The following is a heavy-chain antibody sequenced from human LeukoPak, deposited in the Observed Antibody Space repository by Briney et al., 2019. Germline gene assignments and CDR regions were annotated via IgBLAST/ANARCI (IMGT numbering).Heavy chain of an antibody. Sequence: PGGSLRLSCAASGFTFSTYTMNWVRQAPGKGLEWVSSISSRSSYIYYADSVKGRFTISRDNAKNSLYLQMNSLRAEDTAVYYCAARGDILSPFDYWGQGTLVTVSS. CDR2: ISSRSSYI. CDR3: AARGDILSPFDY. D-gene: IGHD3-9*01. V-gene: IGHV3-21*04. CDR1: GFTFSTYT. J-gene: IGHJ4*02.